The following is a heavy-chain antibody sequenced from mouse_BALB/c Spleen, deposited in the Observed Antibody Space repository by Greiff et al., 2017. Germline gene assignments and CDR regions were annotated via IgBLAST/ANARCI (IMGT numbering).Heavy chain of an antibody. CDR1: GFTFSSYG. D-gene: IGHD2-4*01. CDR2: INSNGGST. Sequence: EVQVVESGGGLVQPGGSLKLSCAASGFTFSSYGMSWVRQTPDKRLELVATINSNGGSTYYPDSVKGRFTISRDNAKNTLYLQMSSLKSEDTAMYYCAREGYDYDGFDYWGQGTTLTVSS. V-gene: IGHV5-6-3*01. J-gene: IGHJ2*01. CDR3: AREGYDYDGFDY.